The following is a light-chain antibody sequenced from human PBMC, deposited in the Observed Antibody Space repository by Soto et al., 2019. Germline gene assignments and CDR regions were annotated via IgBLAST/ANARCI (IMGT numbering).Light chain of an antibody. CDR2: GAS. CDR1: QSVSSSY. CDR3: QQYGSSPPIT. J-gene: IGKJ5*01. Sequence: EILLTQSPGTLSWSPGERATLSCRASQSVSSSYLAWYQQKPGQAHRLLICGASSRATGIPDTFTGSGSRTDFNLTISRLDPEDFALYYSQQYGSSPPITFGQGTRLE. V-gene: IGKV3-20*01.